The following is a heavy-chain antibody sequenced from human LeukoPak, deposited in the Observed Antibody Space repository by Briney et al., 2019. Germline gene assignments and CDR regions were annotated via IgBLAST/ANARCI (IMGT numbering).Heavy chain of an antibody. CDR1: GGSISSYY. CDR2: IHYTGST. Sequence: SETLSLTCTVSGGSISSYYWSWIRQSPAKGLECIGYIHYTGSTNYNPSLKSRVTISVEKSKNQFSLKLKSVTAADTAVYYCARGGYYGSGNDFRFDPWGQGTLVTVSS. CDR3: ARGGYYGSGNDFRFDP. V-gene: IGHV4-59*01. J-gene: IGHJ5*02. D-gene: IGHD3-10*01.